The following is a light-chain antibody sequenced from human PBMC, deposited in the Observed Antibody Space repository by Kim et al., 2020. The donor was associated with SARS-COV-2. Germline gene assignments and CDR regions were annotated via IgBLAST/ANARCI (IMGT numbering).Light chain of an antibody. CDR2: GAS. Sequence: SPGERATRSCRASQSVSSNLAWYQQKPGQAPRLLIYGASTRATGIPARFSGSGSGTEFTLTISSLQSEDFAVYYCQQYNNWPHMYTFGQGTKLEI. CDR1: QSVSSN. CDR3: QQYNNWPHMYT. V-gene: IGKV3-15*01. J-gene: IGKJ2*01.